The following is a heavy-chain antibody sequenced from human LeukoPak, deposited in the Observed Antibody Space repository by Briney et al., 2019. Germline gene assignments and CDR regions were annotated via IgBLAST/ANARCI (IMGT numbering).Heavy chain of an antibody. CDR3: ASSMPPGSYVDAFDI. V-gene: IGHV4-4*02. D-gene: IGHD1-26*01. Sequence: GSLRLSCAASGFTFSSYAMSWVRQPPGKGLEWIGEIYHSGSTNYNPSLKSRVTISVDKSKNQFSLKLSSVTAADTAVYYCASSMPPGSYVDAFDIWGQGTMVTVSS. CDR2: IYHSGST. CDR1: GFTFSSYAM. J-gene: IGHJ3*02.